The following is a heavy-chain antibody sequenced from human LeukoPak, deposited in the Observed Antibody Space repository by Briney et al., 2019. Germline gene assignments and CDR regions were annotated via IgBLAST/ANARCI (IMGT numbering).Heavy chain of an antibody. V-gene: IGHV3-74*01. D-gene: IGHD1-26*01. CDR1: GFTFSSYW. CDR2: INSDGSST. CDR3: ARGTGSYYSLGY. J-gene: IGHJ4*02. Sequence: GGSLRLSCAASGFTFSSYWMHWVRQAPGKGLVWVSRINSDGSSTSYADSVKGRFTISRDNAKNTLYLQMDSLRAEDTAMYYGARGTGSYYSLGYWGQGTLVTVSS.